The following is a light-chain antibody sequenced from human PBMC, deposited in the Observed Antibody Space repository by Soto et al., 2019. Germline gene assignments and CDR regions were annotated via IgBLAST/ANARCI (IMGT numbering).Light chain of an antibody. CDR3: QQLRLYPST. Sequence: IQLTQSPSSLAAAVGDRVTITCRASQDIAIYLAWYQQEPGEAPKLLIYAASTLYGGVPSRFSGCGSGTDFALTITSLQAEDFASYDCQQLRLYPSTFGGGTKVEIK. CDR1: QDIAIY. V-gene: IGKV1-9*01. J-gene: IGKJ4*01. CDR2: AAS.